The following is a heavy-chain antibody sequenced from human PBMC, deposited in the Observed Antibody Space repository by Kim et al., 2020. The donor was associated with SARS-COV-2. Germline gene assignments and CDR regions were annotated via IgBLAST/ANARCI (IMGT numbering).Heavy chain of an antibody. CDR3: ARAASFGELWFDY. Sequence: YAQGFTGRFVFSLDTSVSTAYLQISSLKAEDTAVYYCARAASFGELWFDYWGQGTLVTVSS. V-gene: IGHV7-4-1*02. J-gene: IGHJ4*02. D-gene: IGHD3-10*01.